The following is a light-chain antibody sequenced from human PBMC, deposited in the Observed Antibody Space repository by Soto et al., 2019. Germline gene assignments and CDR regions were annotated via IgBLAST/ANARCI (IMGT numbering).Light chain of an antibody. CDR3: QQRSDWPRT. V-gene: IGKV3-11*01. Sequence: IVLPHSPATLSLSPGARATLSCRASQSLNKSLVWYEQKPGQAPRLLIDGASNRATGIPARFSGSGSETDFTLTISSLEPEGFAVYFCQQRSDWPRTFGGGTKVDIK. CDR1: QSLNKS. CDR2: GAS. J-gene: IGKJ4*02.